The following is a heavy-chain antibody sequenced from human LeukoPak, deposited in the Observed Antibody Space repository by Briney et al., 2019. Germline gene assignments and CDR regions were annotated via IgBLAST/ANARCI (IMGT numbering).Heavy chain of an antibody. J-gene: IGHJ4*02. CDR1: GFTFSSYA. CDR3: AKDGGGLYRKPYFDY. D-gene: IGHD3-16*01. CDR2: ISGSGGST. V-gene: IGHV3-23*01. Sequence: GGSLRLSCAASGFTFSSYAMSWVRQAPGKGLEWVSAISGSGGSTYYADSVKGRFTISRDNSKNTLYLQMNSLRAEDTAVYYCAKDGGGLYRKPYFDYWGQGTLVTVSS.